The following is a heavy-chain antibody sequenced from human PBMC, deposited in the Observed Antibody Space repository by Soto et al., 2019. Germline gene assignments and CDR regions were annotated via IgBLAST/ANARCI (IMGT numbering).Heavy chain of an antibody. CDR3: ARDRGEVLLWFGEFTTFEY. CDR2: ISSSSSYI. Sequence: PGGSLRLSCAASGFTFSSYSMNWVRQAPGKGLEWVSSISSSSSYIYYADSVKGRFTISRDNAKNSLYLQMNSLRAEDTAVYYCARDRGEVLLWFGEFTTFEYWGQGTLVTVSS. CDR1: GFTFSSYS. V-gene: IGHV3-21*01. D-gene: IGHD3-10*01. J-gene: IGHJ4*02.